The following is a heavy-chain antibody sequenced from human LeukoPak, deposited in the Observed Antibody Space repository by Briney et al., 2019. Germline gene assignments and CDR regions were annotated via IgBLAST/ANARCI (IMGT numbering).Heavy chain of an antibody. D-gene: IGHD3-10*01. V-gene: IGHV3-23*01. Sequence: AGGSLRLSWAASGFTFSSYAMSWVRQAPGKGLEWVSAISGSGGSTYYADSVKGRFTNSRDNSKNPLYLQMNSLRAEDTAVYHCAKAWVRVDDGMDVWGKGTTVTVSS. CDR1: GFTFSSYA. CDR2: ISGSGGST. CDR3: AKAWVRVDDGMDV. J-gene: IGHJ6*04.